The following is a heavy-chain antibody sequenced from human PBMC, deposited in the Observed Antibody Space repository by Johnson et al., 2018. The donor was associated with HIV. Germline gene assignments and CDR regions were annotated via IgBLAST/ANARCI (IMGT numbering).Heavy chain of an antibody. V-gene: IGHV3-66*01. CDR2: IYSGGST. Sequence: VQLVESGGGLVQPGGSLRLSCAASGFTVSSNYMSWVRQAQGKGLEWVSVIYSGGSTYYADSVKGRFTISRDNAKNSLYLQMNSLRAEDTAVYYCASLTWVARSSRFYAFDIWGQGTMVTVSS. J-gene: IGHJ3*02. D-gene: IGHD6-13*01. CDR3: ASLTWVARSSRFYAFDI. CDR1: GFTVSSNY.